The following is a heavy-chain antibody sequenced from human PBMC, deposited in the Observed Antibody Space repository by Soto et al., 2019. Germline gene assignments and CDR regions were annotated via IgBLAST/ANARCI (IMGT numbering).Heavy chain of an antibody. J-gene: IGHJ6*02. V-gene: IGHV3-15*01. CDR3: TTGSGDSSGTYYYYYGMDV. Sequence: GGSLRLSCAASGFTFSNAWMSWVRQAPGKGLEWVGRIKSKTDGGTTGYAAPVKGRFTISRDDSKNTLYLQMNSLKTEDTAVYYCTTGSGDSSGTYYYYYGMDVWGQGTTVTVSS. CDR2: IKSKTDGGTT. CDR1: GFTFSNAW. D-gene: IGHD3-22*01.